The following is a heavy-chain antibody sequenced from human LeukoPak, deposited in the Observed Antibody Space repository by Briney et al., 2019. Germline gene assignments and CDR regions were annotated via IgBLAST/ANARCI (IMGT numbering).Heavy chain of an antibody. J-gene: IGHJ4*02. D-gene: IGHD3-10*01. Sequence: GGSLRLSCATSHFTFSSHAMNWVRQAPGKGLEWVSSISDDDDSTYYADSVKGRFTISRDNSKNTLYLDMNSLRAEDTAVYYCARIGLGKYYGSGSPIDGFDYWGQGTLVTVSS. CDR2: ISDDDDST. V-gene: IGHV3-23*01. CDR3: ARIGLGKYYGSGSPIDGFDY. CDR1: HFTFSSHA.